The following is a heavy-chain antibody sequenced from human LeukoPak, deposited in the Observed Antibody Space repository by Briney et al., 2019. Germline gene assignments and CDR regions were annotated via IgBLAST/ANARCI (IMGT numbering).Heavy chain of an antibody. CDR3: ARRRGRYSGDAFDI. Sequence: GASMKSSWEGAGSRFTNYWIGWARQMPGNVLEWMGFSYPGDSDTRYSPTFQGQVTISADKSMSTAYLQWSRLKASDTAMYYCARRRGRYSGDAFDIWGQGTMVTVSS. CDR1: GSRFTNYW. D-gene: IGHD1-26*01. V-gene: IGHV5-51*01. J-gene: IGHJ3*02. CDR2: SYPGDSDT.